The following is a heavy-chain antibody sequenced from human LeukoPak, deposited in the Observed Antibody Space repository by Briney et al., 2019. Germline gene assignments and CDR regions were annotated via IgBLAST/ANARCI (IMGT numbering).Heavy chain of an antibody. Sequence: GASVKVSCKASGYTFTSYDINWVRQATGQGLEWMGWMNPNSGNTGYAQKFQGRVTMTRNTSISTAYMELSSLRSEDTAVNYCARGKQLVPDLLYYGMDVWGQGTTVTVSS. CDR1: GYTFTSYD. CDR2: MNPNSGNT. D-gene: IGHD6-13*01. CDR3: ARGKQLVPDLLYYGMDV. V-gene: IGHV1-8*01. J-gene: IGHJ6*02.